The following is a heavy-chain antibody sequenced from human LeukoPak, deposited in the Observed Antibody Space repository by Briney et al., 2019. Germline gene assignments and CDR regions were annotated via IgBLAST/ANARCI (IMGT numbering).Heavy chain of an antibody. CDR1: GGSIISSDYH. V-gene: IGHV4-39*01. Sequence: SVTLSLTCTVSGGSIISSDYHWGWVRQPPGRGLELIGTISDVGNTDYNPSLRSRATLSVDTSNNQFSLRLGSVTAAGTAVYHCARHCCSGPAKRVFDIWGQGTMVTVSS. CDR3: ARHCCSGPAKRVFDI. CDR2: ISDVGNT. J-gene: IGHJ3*02. D-gene: IGHD2-15*01.